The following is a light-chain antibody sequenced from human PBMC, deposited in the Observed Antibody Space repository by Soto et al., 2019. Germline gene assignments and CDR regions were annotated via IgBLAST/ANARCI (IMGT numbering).Light chain of an antibody. CDR3: QQSYSAVRT. V-gene: IGKV1-39*01. CDR2: AAS. Sequence: DIPMTQSPSSLSASVGDRVTITCRASQRISSYLNWYQHKAGKAPKLLIYAASRLQSGVPSRFSGGGAGTDFTLTISGLHPDDFATYYCQQSYSAVRTFGGGTRVEI. J-gene: IGKJ4*01. CDR1: QRISSY.